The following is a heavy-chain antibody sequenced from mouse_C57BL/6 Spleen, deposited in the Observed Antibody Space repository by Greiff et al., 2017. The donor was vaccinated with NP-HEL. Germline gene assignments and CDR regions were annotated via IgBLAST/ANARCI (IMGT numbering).Heavy chain of an antibody. CDR3: ARAFYDFYFDY. CDR2: IHPNSGST. CDR1: GYTFTSYW. J-gene: IGHJ2*01. V-gene: IGHV1-64*01. D-gene: IGHD2-3*01. Sequence: VQLQQPGAELVKPGASVKLSCKASGYTFTSYWMHWVKQRPGQGLEWIGMIHPNSGSTNYNEKFKSKATLTVDKSSSTAYMQLSSLTSEDSAVYYCARAFYDFYFDYWGQGTTLTVSS.